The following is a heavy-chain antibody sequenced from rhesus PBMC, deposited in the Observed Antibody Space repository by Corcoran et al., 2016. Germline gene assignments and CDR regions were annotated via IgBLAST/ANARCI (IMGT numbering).Heavy chain of an antibody. D-gene: IGHD3-3*01. J-gene: IGHJ6*01. CDR1: GFTFSDYY. CDR3: ARDDHNIWTGYYTGNGLDS. V-gene: IGHV3-178*01. Sequence: EVQLVESGGDLAKPGGSLRLSCAASGFTFSDYYMDWVRQAPGKGLEWVSRISNGGGSTWYADSVKGRITISRENAKNTLYFQMNSLRAEDTAVYYCARDDHNIWTGYYTGNGLDSWGQGVVVTVSS. CDR2: ISNGGGST.